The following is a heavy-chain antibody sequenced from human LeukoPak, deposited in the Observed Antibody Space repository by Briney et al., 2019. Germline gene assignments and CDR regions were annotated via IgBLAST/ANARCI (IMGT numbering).Heavy chain of an antibody. CDR3: ARQYSSSVVAFDI. V-gene: IGHV4-61*02. D-gene: IGHD6-6*01. CDR1: GGSISSSSYY. CDR2: IYTSGST. J-gene: IGHJ3*02. Sequence: SETLSLTCTVSGGSISSSSYYWGWIRQPPGKGLEWIGRIYTSGSTNYNPSLKSRVTISVDTSKNQFSLKLSSVTAADTAVYYCARQYSSSVVAFDIWGQGTMVTVSS.